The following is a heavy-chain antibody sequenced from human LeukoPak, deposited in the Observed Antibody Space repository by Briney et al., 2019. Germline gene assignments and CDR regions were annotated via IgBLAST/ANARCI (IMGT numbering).Heavy chain of an antibody. CDR3: ARGFGKAAANVFGGYTMDV. CDR1: GFTVDSNY. D-gene: IGHD6-13*01. Sequence: PGGSLRLPCAASGFTVDSNYMSWVRQAPGKGLEWVSLIYTGGSTYYADSVRGRFTISRDNSKNTLYLQMNSLRPEDTAVYYCARGFGKAAANVFGGYTMDVWGQGTTVTVSS. CDR2: IYTGGST. V-gene: IGHV3-66*02. J-gene: IGHJ6*02.